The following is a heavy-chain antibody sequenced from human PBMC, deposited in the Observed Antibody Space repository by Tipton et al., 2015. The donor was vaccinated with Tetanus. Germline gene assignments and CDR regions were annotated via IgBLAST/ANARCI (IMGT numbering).Heavy chain of an antibody. D-gene: IGHD3-9*01. Sequence: TLSLTCTVSGGSISSGGYYWSWIRQHPGKGLEWIGYIYYSGSTYYNPSLKSRVTISVDTSKNQFSLKLSSVTAADTAVYYRARERYYDILTGYYGVGVDRLYGKDVWGQGTTVTVSS. CDR3: ARERYYDILTGYYGVGVDRLYGKDV. V-gene: IGHV4-31*03. CDR1: GGSISSGGYY. J-gene: IGHJ6*02. CDR2: IYYSGST.